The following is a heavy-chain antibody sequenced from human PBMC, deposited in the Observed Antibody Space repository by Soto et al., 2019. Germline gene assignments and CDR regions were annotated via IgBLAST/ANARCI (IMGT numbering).Heavy chain of an antibody. V-gene: IGHV3-15*01. CDR2: IKSKTDGGTT. J-gene: IGHJ4*02. Sequence: GGSLRLSCAASGFTFSNAWMSWVRQAPGKGLEWVGRIKSKTDGGTTDYAAPVKGRFTISRDDSKNTLYLQMNSLKTEDTAVYYCTTYYDYVWGSYRSGNDYWGQGTLVTVSS. CDR1: GFTFSNAW. D-gene: IGHD3-16*02. CDR3: TTYYDYVWGSYRSGNDY.